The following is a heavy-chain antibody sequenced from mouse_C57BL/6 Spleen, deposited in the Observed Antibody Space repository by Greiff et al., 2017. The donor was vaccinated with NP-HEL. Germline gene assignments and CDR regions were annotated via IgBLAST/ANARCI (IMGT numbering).Heavy chain of an antibody. CDR1: GYSITSGYY. Sequence: EVQLQQSGPGLVKPSQSLSLTCSVTGYSITSGYYWNWIRQFPGNKLEWMGYISYDGSNNYNPSLKNRISITRDTSKNQFFLKLNSVTTEDTATYYCARGDGYYVFLDYWGQGTTLTVSS. V-gene: IGHV3-6*01. CDR2: ISYDGSN. D-gene: IGHD2-3*01. CDR3: ARGDGYYVFLDY. J-gene: IGHJ2*01.